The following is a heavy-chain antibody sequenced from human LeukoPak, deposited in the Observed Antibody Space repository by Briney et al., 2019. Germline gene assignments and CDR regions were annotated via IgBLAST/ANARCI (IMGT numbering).Heavy chain of an antibody. V-gene: IGHV4-34*01. CDR1: GGSFSGYY. CDR3: ASFEYDSSGYCFDY. D-gene: IGHD3-22*01. Sequence: TSETLSLTCAVYGGSFSGYYWSWIRQPPGKGLEWIGEINHSGSTNYNPSLKSRVTISVDTSKNQFSLKLSSVTAADTAVYYCASFEYDSSGYCFDYWGQGTLVTVSS. J-gene: IGHJ4*02. CDR2: INHSGST.